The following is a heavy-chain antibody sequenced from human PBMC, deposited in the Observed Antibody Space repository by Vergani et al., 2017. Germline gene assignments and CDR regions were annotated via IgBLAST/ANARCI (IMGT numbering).Heavy chain of an antibody. V-gene: IGHV1-69*18. CDR3: AGDQRVDTTVTMVYYFDY. Sequence: QVQLVQSGAEVKKPGSSVKVSCKASGGTFSSYAISWVRQAPGQGLEWMGRIIPIFGTANYAQKFQGRVTITADESTSTAYMELSSLRSEDTAVYYCAGDQRVDTTVTMVYYFDYWGQGTLVTVSS. CDR2: IIPIFGTA. CDR1: GGTFSSYA. J-gene: IGHJ4*02. D-gene: IGHD4-11*01.